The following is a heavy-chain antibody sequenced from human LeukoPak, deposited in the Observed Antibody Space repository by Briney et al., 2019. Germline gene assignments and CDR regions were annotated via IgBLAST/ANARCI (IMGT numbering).Heavy chain of an antibody. CDR2: ISAYSGNT. D-gene: IGHD3-10*01. J-gene: IGHJ4*02. V-gene: IGHV1-18*01. CDR1: GYTFTSYG. Sequence: GASVKVSCTASGYTFTSYGISWVRQAPGQGLEWMGGISAYSGNTNYAHKLQGRFTMTTDTSTSTAYLQPNSLRAEDTSVYYCARVEPTLSFGESSPHYFDYWGQGALVTVSS. CDR3: ARVEPTLSFGESSPHYFDY.